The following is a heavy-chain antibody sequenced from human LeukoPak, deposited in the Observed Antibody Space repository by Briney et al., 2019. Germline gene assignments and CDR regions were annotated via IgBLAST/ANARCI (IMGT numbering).Heavy chain of an antibody. V-gene: IGHV3-23*01. CDR1: GISLSNYG. CDR2: IRGSGGGT. D-gene: IGHD3-22*01. J-gene: IGHJ4*02. CDR3: AKRGVVIRVILVGFHKEAYYFDS. Sequence: GGSLRLSCAVSGISLSNYGMSWVRQAPGKGLEWVAGIRGSGGGTNYADSVKGRFTISRDNPKNTLYLQMNRLRAEDTAVYCCAKRGVVIRVILVGFHKEAYYFDSWGQGALVTVSS.